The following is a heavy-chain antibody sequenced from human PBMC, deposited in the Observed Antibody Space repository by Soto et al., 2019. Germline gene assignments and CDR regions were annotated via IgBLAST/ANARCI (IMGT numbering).Heavy chain of an antibody. D-gene: IGHD3-16*01. J-gene: IGHJ4*02. CDR3: VGLAGYVDY. Sequence: QVQLVQSGAEVKKPWSSVKVSCKASGGTFSSYTISWVRQAPGQGLEWMGRSIPILGIANYEQKFHGRVTITEDKSTSTAYMELSSLRSEDTAVYYCVGLAGYVDYWRQENLVTVS. CDR2: SIPILGIA. V-gene: IGHV1-69*02. CDR1: GGTFSSYT.